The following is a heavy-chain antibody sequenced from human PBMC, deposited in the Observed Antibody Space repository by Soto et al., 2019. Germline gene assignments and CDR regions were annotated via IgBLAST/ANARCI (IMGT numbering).Heavy chain of an antibody. V-gene: IGHV1-2*04. Sequence: ASVKVSCKASGYTFTGDYMYWVRQAPGQGLEWMEWINPNSGGTNYAQKFQGWVTMTRDTSISTAYMELSRLRSDDTAVYYCARARRYCSSTSCYGAPSLSYWGQGTLVTVSS. D-gene: IGHD2-2*01. CDR3: ARARRYCSSTSCYGAPSLSY. CDR1: GYTFTGDY. CDR2: INPNSGGT. J-gene: IGHJ4*02.